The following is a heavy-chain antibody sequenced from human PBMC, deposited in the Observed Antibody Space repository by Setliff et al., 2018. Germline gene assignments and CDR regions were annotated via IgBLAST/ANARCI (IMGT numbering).Heavy chain of an antibody. Sequence: ASVKVSCKASGYTFTDYAMHWVRQAPGQRLEWMGWINPGNGNTKYSQKFQGRVTITRDTSASTAYMELSSLRSEDMAVYYCARDKGYDSSGYYFYYYYYMDVWGKGTTVTVSS. V-gene: IGHV1-3*01. CDR1: GYTFTDYA. D-gene: IGHD3-22*01. CDR2: INPGNGNT. J-gene: IGHJ6*03. CDR3: ARDKGYDSSGYYFYYYYYMDV.